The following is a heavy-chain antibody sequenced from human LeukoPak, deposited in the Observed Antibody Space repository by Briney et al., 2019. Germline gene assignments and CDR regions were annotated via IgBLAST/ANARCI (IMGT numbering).Heavy chain of an antibody. D-gene: IGHD1-1*01. CDR2: ISSSGSTI. CDR1: GFTFSDCY. CDR3: ARDAATAPDY. V-gene: IGHV3-11*04. Sequence: GGSLRLSCAASGFTFSDCYMSWIRQAPGKGLEWVSYISSSGSTIYYADSVKGRFTISRDNAKNTMYLQMNSLRAEDTAVYYCARDAATAPDYWGRGTLVTVSS. J-gene: IGHJ4*02.